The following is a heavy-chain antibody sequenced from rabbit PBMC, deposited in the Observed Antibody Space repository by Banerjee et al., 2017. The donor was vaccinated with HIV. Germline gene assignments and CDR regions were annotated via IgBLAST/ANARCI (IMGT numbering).Heavy chain of an antibody. J-gene: IGHJ4*01. CDR1: GFSFSSSYY. V-gene: IGHV1S45*01. Sequence: QEQLVESGGGLVTLGGSLKLSCTASGFSFSSSYYMCWVRQAPGKGLEWIGCIDSSSITWYASWVNGRFTISRTSSTTVALQMTSLTAADTATYFCARDPAGREDFNLWGQGTLVTVS. CDR2: IDSSSIT. D-gene: IGHD4-2*01. CDR3: ARDPAGREDFNL.